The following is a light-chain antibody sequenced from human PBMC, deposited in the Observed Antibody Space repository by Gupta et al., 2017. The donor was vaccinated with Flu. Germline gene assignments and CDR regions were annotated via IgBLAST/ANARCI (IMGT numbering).Light chain of an antibody. CDR3: AVSDATRDGRV. CDR2: INS. V-gene: IGLV1-44*01. CDR1: SSNIGSNC. J-gene: IGLJ3*02. Sequence: VTISCSGNSSNIGSNCVTWYQQVPGTAPNLLIYINSKRPSGVPARFSGTKSGTSATVTISVLQSDDEADYYCAVSDATRDGRVFGGGTKVTVL.